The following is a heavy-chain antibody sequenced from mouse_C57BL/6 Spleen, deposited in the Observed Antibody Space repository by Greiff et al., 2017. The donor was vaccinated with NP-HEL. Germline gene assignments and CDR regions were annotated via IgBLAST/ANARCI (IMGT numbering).Heavy chain of an antibody. CDR3: ARYYDYDAWFAY. Sequence: QVQLQQPGAELVRPGSSVKLSCKASGYTFTSYWMHWVKQRPIQGLEWIGNIDPSDSDTHYNQKFKDKATLTVDKSSSTAYMQLSSLTSEDSAVYYGARYYDYDAWFAYWGQGTLVTVSA. D-gene: IGHD2-4*01. V-gene: IGHV1-52*01. J-gene: IGHJ3*01. CDR1: GYTFTSYW. CDR2: IDPSDSDT.